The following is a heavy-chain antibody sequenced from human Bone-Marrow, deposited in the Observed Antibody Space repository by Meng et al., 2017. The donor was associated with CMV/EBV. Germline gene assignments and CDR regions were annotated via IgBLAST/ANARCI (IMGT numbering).Heavy chain of an antibody. CDR1: GFTFSSYG. CDR3: AKGPGLWNSNFDY. J-gene: IGHJ4*02. CDR2: IWYDGSNK. V-gene: IGHV3-33*06. Sequence: GGSLRLSCAASGFTFSSYGMHWVRQAPGKGLEWVAVIWYDGSNKYYADSVKGQFTISRDNSKNTLYLQMNSLRAEDTAVYYCAKGPGLWNSNFDYWGQGTLVTVST. D-gene: IGHD1-7*01.